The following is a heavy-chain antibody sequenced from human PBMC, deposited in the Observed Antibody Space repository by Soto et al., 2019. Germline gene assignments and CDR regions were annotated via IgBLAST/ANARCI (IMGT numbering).Heavy chain of an antibody. J-gene: IGHJ4*02. D-gene: IGHD2-21*01. CDR3: VRGDGDRYDGHGYLGRH. Sequence: EVQLVESGGGLVQPGGSLRLSCAASGFTFSSYWMHWVRQAPGKGLEWVSRMNMDGNRISYVDSVKGRCTISRDNAKNKYYREMNSARVEDTAVDYCVRGDGDRYDGHGYLGRHWGQGSLVTVSS. CDR2: MNMDGNRI. CDR1: GFTFSSYW. V-gene: IGHV3-74*01.